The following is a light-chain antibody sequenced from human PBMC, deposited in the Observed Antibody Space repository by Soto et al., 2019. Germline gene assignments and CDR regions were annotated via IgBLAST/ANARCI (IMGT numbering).Light chain of an antibody. CDR3: QQRDTWPLLT. Sequence: EIVLTQSPATLSLSPGERATLSCRASQSISRYLGWYQQKPGQAPRLLIYDASNRATGIPARFSGSGYGTDFTLSISSLEPEDFAVYYCQQRDTWPLLTFGGGTKVEIK. CDR1: QSISRY. J-gene: IGKJ4*01. CDR2: DAS. V-gene: IGKV3-11*01.